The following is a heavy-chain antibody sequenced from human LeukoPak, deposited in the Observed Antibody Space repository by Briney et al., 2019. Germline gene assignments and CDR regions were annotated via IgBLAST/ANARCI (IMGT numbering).Heavy chain of an antibody. CDR2: ISYDGSNK. Sequence: TGRSLRLSCAASGFTFSSYGMHWVRQAPGKGLEWVAVISYDGSNKYYADSVKGRFTISRDNSKNTLYLQMNSLRAEDTAVYYCGKARASIDYWGQGTLVTVSS. D-gene: IGHD2-21*01. V-gene: IGHV3-30*18. CDR3: GKARASIDY. J-gene: IGHJ4*02. CDR1: GFTFSSYG.